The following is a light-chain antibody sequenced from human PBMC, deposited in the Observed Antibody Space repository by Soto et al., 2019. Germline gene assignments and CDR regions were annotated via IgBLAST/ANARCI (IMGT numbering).Light chain of an antibody. V-gene: IGLV6-57*02. Sequence: NFMLTQPHSVSESPGKTVTISCTGSSGSIASNYVQWYQQRPGSAPTTVIYEDNQRPSGVPDRFSGSIDSSSNSASLTISGLKTEDEADYSCQSYDSSNPVVFGGGTKLTVL. CDR3: QSYDSSNPVV. CDR2: EDN. J-gene: IGLJ2*01. CDR1: SGSIASNY.